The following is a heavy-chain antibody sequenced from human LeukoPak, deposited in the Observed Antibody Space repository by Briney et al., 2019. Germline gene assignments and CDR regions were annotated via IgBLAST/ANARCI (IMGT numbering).Heavy chain of an antibody. Sequence: ASVTVSCKASGYTFTSYGISWVRQAPGQGLEWMGWIRAYNGNTNYAQKLQGRVTMTTDTSMSTAYMELRSLRSDDTAVYYCARDRVYYGSGSYSSFDYWGQGTPVTVSS. CDR3: ARDRVYYGSGSYSSFDY. V-gene: IGHV1-18*04. CDR1: GYTFTSYG. J-gene: IGHJ4*02. CDR2: IRAYNGNT. D-gene: IGHD3-10*01.